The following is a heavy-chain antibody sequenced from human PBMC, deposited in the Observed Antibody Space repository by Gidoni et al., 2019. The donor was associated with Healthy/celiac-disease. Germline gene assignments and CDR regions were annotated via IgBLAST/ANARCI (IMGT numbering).Heavy chain of an antibody. J-gene: IGHJ5*02. Sequence: QLQLQESGPGLVKPSETLSLTCTVSGGSISSSSYYWGWIRRPPGKGLEWIGSIYYSGSTYYNPSLKSRVTISVDTSKNQFSLKLSSVTAADTAVYYCARHKADYGGNNWFDPWGQGTLVTVSS. CDR3: ARHKADYGGNNWFDP. CDR1: GGSISSSSYY. V-gene: IGHV4-39*01. D-gene: IGHD4-17*01. CDR2: IYYSGST.